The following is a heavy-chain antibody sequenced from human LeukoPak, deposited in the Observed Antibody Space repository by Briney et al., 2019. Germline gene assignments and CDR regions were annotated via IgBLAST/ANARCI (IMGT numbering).Heavy chain of an antibody. CDR2: INHSGST. CDR1: GGSFSGYY. Sequence: SETLSLTCAVYGGSFSGYYWSWIRQPPGKGLEWIGEINHSGSTNYNPSLKSRVTISVDTSKNQFSLKLSSVTAADTAVYYCARGSIAVAGRIDYWGQGTPVTVSS. J-gene: IGHJ4*02. CDR3: ARGSIAVAGRIDY. V-gene: IGHV4-34*01. D-gene: IGHD6-19*01.